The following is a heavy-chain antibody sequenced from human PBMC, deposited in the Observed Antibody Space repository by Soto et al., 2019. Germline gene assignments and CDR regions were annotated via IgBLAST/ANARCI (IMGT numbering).Heavy chain of an antibody. V-gene: IGHV3-30*18. CDR1: GFTFSSYG. Sequence: GGSLRLSCAASGFTFSSYGRHWVRQAPGKGLEWVAVISYDGSNKYYADSVKGRFTISRDNSKNTLYLQMNSLRAEDTAVYYCAKDGSYIPLDYWGQGTLVTVSS. CDR2: ISYDGSNK. J-gene: IGHJ4*02. D-gene: IGHD1-26*01. CDR3: AKDGSYIPLDY.